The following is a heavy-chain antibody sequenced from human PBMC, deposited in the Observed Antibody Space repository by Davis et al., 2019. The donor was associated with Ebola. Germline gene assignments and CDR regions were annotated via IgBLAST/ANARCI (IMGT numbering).Heavy chain of an antibody. CDR3: ASGEIWSGYLPTTSTYFQH. CDR1: GYTFTGYY. J-gene: IGHJ1*01. Sequence: SVKVSCKASGYTFTGYYMHWVRQAPGQGLEWMGGIIPIFGTANYAQKFQGRVTITADESTSTAYMELSSLRSEDTAVYYCASGEIWSGYLPTTSTYFQHWGQGTLVTVSS. V-gene: IGHV1-69*13. D-gene: IGHD3-3*01. CDR2: IIPIFGTA.